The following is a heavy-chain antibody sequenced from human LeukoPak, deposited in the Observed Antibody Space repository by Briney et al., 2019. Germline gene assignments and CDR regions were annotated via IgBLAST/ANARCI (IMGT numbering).Heavy chain of an antibody. J-gene: IGHJ5*02. Sequence: ASVKVSCKASGYTFTSYDINWVRQATGQGLEWMGWMNPNSGNTGYAQKFQGRVTMTRNTSISTAYMELSSLRSEDTAVYYCARTYYYDSSGYYNWFDPWGQGTLVNVSS. CDR3: ARTYYYDSSGYYNWFDP. CDR2: MNPNSGNT. V-gene: IGHV1-8*01. CDR1: GYTFTSYD. D-gene: IGHD3-22*01.